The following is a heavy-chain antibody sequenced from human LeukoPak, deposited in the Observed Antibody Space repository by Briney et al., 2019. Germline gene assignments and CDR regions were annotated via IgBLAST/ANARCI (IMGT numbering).Heavy chain of an antibody. CDR3: AAIDPYCYFHL. D-gene: IGHD2-2*01. Sequence: PSETLSLTCAVYGGSFSGYYWSWIRQPPGKGLEWVGVINHSGSTKYNPSLKSRVTISVDTTKNQFSLKLTSVTAADTAVYFCAAIDPYCYFHLWGRGTLVSVSS. V-gene: IGHV4-34*01. CDR1: GGSFSGYY. J-gene: IGHJ2*01. CDR2: INHSGST.